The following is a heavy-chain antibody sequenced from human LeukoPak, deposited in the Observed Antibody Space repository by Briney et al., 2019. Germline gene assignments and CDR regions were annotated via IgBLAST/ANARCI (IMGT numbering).Heavy chain of an antibody. CDR1: GFTFSSYG. D-gene: IGHD3-10*01. J-gene: IGHJ4*02. V-gene: IGHV3-23*01. CDR3: AKDLNYYAASPFDY. Sequence: GGSLRLSCAASGFTFSSYGMSWVRQAPGKGLEWVSAISGSGGSTYYADSVKGRFTISRDNSKNTLYLQMNSLRAEGTAVYYCAKDLNYYAASPFDYWGQGTLVTASS. CDR2: ISGSGGST.